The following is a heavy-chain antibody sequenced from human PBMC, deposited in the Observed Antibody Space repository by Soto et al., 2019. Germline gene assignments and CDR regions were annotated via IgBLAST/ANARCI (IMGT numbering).Heavy chain of an antibody. V-gene: IGHV4-34*01. CDR1: GGSISSGGYS. Sequence: PSETLSLTCAVSGGSISSGGYSWSWIRQPPGKGLEWIGEINHSGSTNYNPSLKSRVTISVDTSKNQFSLKLSSVTAADTAVYYCARSGVVVPAAIPSRLYYYYYYGMDVWGQGTTVTVSS. J-gene: IGHJ6*02. D-gene: IGHD2-2*02. CDR2: INHSGST. CDR3: ARSGVVVPAAIPSRLYYYYYYGMDV.